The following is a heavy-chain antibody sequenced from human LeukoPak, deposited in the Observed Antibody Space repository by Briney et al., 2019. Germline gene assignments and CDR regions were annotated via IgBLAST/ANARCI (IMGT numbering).Heavy chain of an antibody. Sequence: SETLSLTCTVSGGSISSYYWSWIRQPPGKGLEWIGYIYYSGSTNYNPSLKSRVTISVDTPKNQFSLKLSSVTAADTAVYYCARVNGGSYGIDYWGQGTLVTVSS. CDR3: ARVNGGSYGIDY. V-gene: IGHV4-59*01. J-gene: IGHJ4*02. D-gene: IGHD1-26*01. CDR1: GGSISSYY. CDR2: IYYSGST.